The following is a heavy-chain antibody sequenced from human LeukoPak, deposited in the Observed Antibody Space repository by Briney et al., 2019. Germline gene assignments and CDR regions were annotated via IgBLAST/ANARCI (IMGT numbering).Heavy chain of an antibody. D-gene: IGHD3-10*01. CDR3: ARRRYYGSGSLDY. J-gene: IGHJ4*02. Sequence: KPGGSLRLSCAASGFTFSDFWMHWVRQAPGKGLEWVSYISSSGSTIYYADSVKGRFTISRDNAKNSLYLQMNSLRAEDTAVYYCARRRYYGSGSLDYWGQGTLVTVSS. V-gene: IGHV3-11*01. CDR2: ISSSGSTI. CDR1: GFTFSDFW.